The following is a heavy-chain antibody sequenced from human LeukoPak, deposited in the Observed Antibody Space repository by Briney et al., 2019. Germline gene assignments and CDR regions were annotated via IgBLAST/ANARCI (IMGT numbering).Heavy chain of an antibody. D-gene: IGHD3-9*01. CDR2: INNDGSTT. J-gene: IGHJ4*02. CDR1: GFTFSSYW. CDR3: ARALPLVNNY. V-gene: IGHV3-74*01. Sequence: GGSLRLSCAASGFTFSSYWMHWVRQAPGKGLVWVSRINNDGSTTTYADSVKGRFTISRDNAKNTLYLQMNSLRAEDTAVYYCARALPLVNNYWGQGTLVTVSS.